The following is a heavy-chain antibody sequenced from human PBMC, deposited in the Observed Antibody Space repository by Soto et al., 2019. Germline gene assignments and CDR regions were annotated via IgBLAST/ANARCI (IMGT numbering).Heavy chain of an antibody. CDR3: ARDPGYYDSSGYYLADWAD. Sequence: SDTLSLTCAVSGGSLSSSNWWSWVRQPPGKGLEWIGEIYHSGSTNYNPSLKSRVTISVDKSKNQFPRKLSSVTGADTAVYYCARDPGYYDSSGYYLADWADWGQGTLVSVS. D-gene: IGHD3-22*01. J-gene: IGHJ4*02. CDR2: IYHSGST. CDR1: GGSLSSSNW. V-gene: IGHV4-4*02.